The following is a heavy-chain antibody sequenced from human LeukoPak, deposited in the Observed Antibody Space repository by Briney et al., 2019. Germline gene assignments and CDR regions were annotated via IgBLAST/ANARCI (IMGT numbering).Heavy chain of an antibody. CDR2: IYHSGTT. CDR3: ARQRDYADYLDAFDV. J-gene: IGHJ3*01. V-gene: IGHV4-59*08. CDR1: GGSIGSYY. Sequence: PSETLSLTCTASGGSIGSYYWSWIRQPPGKGLECIGYIYHSGTTNYNPSLKSRVTISADTSKNQLSLKLTSVTAADTAIYYCARQRDYADYLDAFDVWGQGTMVTVSS. D-gene: IGHD4-17*01.